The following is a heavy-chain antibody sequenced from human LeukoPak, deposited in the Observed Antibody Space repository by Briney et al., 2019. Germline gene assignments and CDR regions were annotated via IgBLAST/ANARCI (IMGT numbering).Heavy chain of an antibody. D-gene: IGHD6-6*01. Sequence: LTGGSLRLSCAASGFTFSSYAMDSVRHAPGKGLEYVSAISSNGGSTCYANSVKGRFTISRDNSKNTLFLQMGSLRAEGMAVYYCARGGSIAARPIDYWGQGTLVSVFS. CDR1: GFTFSSYA. J-gene: IGHJ4*02. V-gene: IGHV3-64*01. CDR2: ISSNGGST. CDR3: ARGGSIAARPIDY.